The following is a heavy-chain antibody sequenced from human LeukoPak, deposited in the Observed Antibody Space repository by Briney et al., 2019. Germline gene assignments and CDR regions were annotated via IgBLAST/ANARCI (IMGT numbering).Heavy chain of an antibody. Sequence: GASVKVSCKASGYTFTNYYVHWVRQAPGLGLEWMGVINPSGGSTNYAQRFQGRVTMTRDTSTSTVYMELSSLRSEDTAVYYCARDSTVTTFRGCVDPWGQGTLVTVSS. CDR1: GYTFTNYY. D-gene: IGHD4-17*01. J-gene: IGHJ5*02. CDR2: INPSGGST. CDR3: ARDSTVTTFRGCVDP. V-gene: IGHV1-46*01.